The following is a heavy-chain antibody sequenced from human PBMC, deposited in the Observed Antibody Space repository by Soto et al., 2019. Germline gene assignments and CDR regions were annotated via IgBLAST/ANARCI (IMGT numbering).Heavy chain of an antibody. D-gene: IGHD2-21*02. Sequence: QVQLVQSGAEVKKPGASVKVSCEASGYTFSYYAIHWVRQAPGQRLEWMGWINAGNGNTKYSQKFQGRVTITTDTSASTAYMELSSLRSEDTAIYYCARDIVVTANWFDPWGQGTLVTVSS. CDR3: ARDIVVTANWFDP. CDR1: GYTFSYYA. CDR2: INAGNGNT. J-gene: IGHJ5*02. V-gene: IGHV1-3*01.